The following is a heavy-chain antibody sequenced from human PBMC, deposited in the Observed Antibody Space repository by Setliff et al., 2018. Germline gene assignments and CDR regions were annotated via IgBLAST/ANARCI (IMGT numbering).Heavy chain of an antibody. CDR3: ARRGGTSGQGAFDI. J-gene: IGHJ3*02. CDR2: ISTSSGTI. CDR1: GFSFSNYG. D-gene: IGHD1-26*01. Sequence: LRLSCVVSGFSFSNYGMTWVRQAPGKGLEWISYISTSSGTIYYADSVKGQFTISRDNSKNTLYLQMNNLRAEDTALYYCARRGGTSGQGAFDIWGQGTMVTVSS. V-gene: IGHV3-48*01.